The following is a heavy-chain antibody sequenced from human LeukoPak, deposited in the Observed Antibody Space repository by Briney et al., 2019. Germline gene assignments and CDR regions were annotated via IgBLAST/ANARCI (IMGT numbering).Heavy chain of an antibody. CDR3: ARARFLEWNNWFDP. CDR2: IYHSGST. Sequence: SETLSLTCTVSGYSISSGYYWGWIRQPPGKGLEWIGSIYHSGSTYYNPSLKSRLTISVDTSKNQFSLMLTSVTAADTAVYYCARARFLEWNNWFDPWGQGTLVTVSS. V-gene: IGHV4-38-2*02. J-gene: IGHJ5*02. D-gene: IGHD3-3*01. CDR1: GYSISSGYY.